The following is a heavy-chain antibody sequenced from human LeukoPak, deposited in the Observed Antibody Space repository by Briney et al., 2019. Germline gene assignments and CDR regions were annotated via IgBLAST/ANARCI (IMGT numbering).Heavy chain of an antibody. V-gene: IGHV1-24*01. CDR2: FDPEDGET. J-gene: IGHJ4*02. CDR3: ATDLSAHPGTLDY. D-gene: IGHD3-10*01. Sequence: GASVKVSCKASGYTFISYAINWVRQAPGKGLEWMGGFDPEDGETIYAQKFQGRVTMTEDTSTDTAYMELSSLRSEDTAVYYCATDLSAHPGTLDYWGQGTLVTVSS. CDR1: GYTFISYA.